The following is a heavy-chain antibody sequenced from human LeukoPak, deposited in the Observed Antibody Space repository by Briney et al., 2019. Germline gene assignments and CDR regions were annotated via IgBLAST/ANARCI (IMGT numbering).Heavy chain of an antibody. V-gene: IGHV4-61*01. J-gene: IGHJ4*02. D-gene: IGHD2-15*01. CDR1: GGSVSSGSYY. CDR3: ARLGHCSGGSCSYYFDY. CDR2: IYYSGST. Sequence: SETLSLTCTVSGGSVSSGSYYWSWIRQPPGKGLEWIGYIYYSGSTNYNPSLKSRVTISVDTSKNQFSLKLSSVTAADTAVYYCARLGHCSGGSCSYYFDYWGQGTLVTVSS.